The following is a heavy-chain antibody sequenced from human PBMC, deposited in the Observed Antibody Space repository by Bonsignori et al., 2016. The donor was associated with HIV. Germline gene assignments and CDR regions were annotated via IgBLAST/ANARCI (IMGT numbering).Heavy chain of an antibody. CDR3: AKSLVNYYDSSGYYRGYFDY. CDR2: ISGSGGST. D-gene: IGHD3-22*01. Sequence: VRQAPGKGLEWVSAISGSGGSTYYADSVKGRFAISRDNSKNTLYLQMNSLRAEDTAVYYCAKSLVNYYDSSGYYRGYFDYWGQGTLVTVSS. V-gene: IGHV3-23*01. J-gene: IGHJ4*02.